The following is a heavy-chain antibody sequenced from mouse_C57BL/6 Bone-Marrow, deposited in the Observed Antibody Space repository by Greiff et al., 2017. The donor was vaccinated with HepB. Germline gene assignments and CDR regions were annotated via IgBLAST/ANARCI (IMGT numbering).Heavy chain of an antibody. D-gene: IGHD1-1*01. CDR3: ARSGYYGRSYVGSYFDY. J-gene: IGHJ2*01. V-gene: IGHV1-75*01. CDR1: GYTFTDYY. Sequence: VQLQQSGPELVKPGASVKISCKASGYTFTDYYINWVKQRPGQGLEWIGWIFPGSGSTYYNEKFKGKATLTVDKSSITAYMLLSNLPSEDSAVYFCARSGYYGRSYVGSYFDYWGQGTTLTVSS. CDR2: IFPGSGST.